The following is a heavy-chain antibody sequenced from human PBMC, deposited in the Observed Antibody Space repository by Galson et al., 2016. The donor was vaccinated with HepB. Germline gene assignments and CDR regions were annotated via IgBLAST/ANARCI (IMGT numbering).Heavy chain of an antibody. CDR3: ARESRTNYYDDNWFDP. Sequence: SETLSLTCTVSGGSISSYYWSWIRQPPGKGLEWIGYIYYSGSTNYNPSLKSRVTISVDTSKDQFSLKLSSVTAADTAVYYCARESRTNYYDDNWFDPWGQGTLVTVSS. J-gene: IGHJ5*02. V-gene: IGHV4-59*01. D-gene: IGHD3-22*01. CDR1: GGSISSYY. CDR2: IYYSGST.